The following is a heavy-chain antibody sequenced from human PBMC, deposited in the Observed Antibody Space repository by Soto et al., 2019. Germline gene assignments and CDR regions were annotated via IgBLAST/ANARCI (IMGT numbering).Heavy chain of an antibody. CDR1: GFTFTASA. V-gene: IGHV3-73*02. J-gene: IGHJ4*02. CDR2: IRSEVNSFAT. CDR3: ARLSVGYDTLTGCDY. Sequence: EVQLVESGGGLVQPGGSLELSRAASGFTFTASAMHWVRQASGKGLEWVGRIRSEVNSFATAYAASVKGRFIISRDDSKDTAYLQMNSLRTEDTAVYYCARLSVGYDTLTGCDYWGQGILVTVSS. D-gene: IGHD3-9*01.